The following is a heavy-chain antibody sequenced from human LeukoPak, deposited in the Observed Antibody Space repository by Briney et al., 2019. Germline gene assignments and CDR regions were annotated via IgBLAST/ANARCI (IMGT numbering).Heavy chain of an antibody. CDR1: GGSISSYD. V-gene: IGHV4-59*01. J-gene: IGHJ4*02. CDR3: ASSGRSGWPIDFYFDY. Sequence: SETLSLTCTVSGGSISSYDWRWIRQPPGKGLEWIGYIYYSGSIKYSPTLKSRVTISVHSSKNQFSLKLSSVRAADTAMYYCASSGRSGWPIDFYFDYWGQGTLVTVSS. D-gene: IGHD6-19*01. CDR2: IYYSGSI.